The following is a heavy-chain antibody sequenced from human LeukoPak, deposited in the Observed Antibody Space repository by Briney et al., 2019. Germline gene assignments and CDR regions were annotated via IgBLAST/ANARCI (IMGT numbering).Heavy chain of an antibody. J-gene: IGHJ4*02. D-gene: IGHD6-13*01. CDR2: INHSGST. CDR3: ARGLIAAAGTPSNDY. V-gene: IGHV4-34*01. Sequence: PSETLSLTCAVYGGSFSGYYWSWIRQPPGKGLEWIGEINHSGSTNYNPSLKSRVTISVDTSKNQFSLKLSSVTAADTAVYYCARGLIAAAGTPSNDYWGQGTLVTVSP. CDR1: GGSFSGYY.